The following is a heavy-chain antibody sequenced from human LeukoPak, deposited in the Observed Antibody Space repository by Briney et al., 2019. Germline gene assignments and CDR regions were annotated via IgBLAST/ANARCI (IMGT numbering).Heavy chain of an antibody. CDR1: GYTFTTYG. D-gene: IGHD2-2*01. Sequence: ASVKVSCKASGYTFTTYGISWVRQAPGQGLEWMGWISAYNANTNYAQNLQGRVTMTTDTSTSTAYMELRSLRSDDTAVYYCARGYCSGTSCYFDYWGQGTLVTVSS. CDR2: ISAYNANT. J-gene: IGHJ4*02. V-gene: IGHV1-18*01. CDR3: ARGYCSGTSCYFDY.